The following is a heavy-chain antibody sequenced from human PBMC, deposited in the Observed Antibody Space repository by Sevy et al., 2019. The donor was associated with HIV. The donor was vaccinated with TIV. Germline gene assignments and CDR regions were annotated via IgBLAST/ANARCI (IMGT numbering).Heavy chain of an antibody. V-gene: IGHV3-15*01. J-gene: IGHJ6*02. CDR2: IKSESDGGTV. CDR3: AKSHIVLGGMDV. D-gene: IGHD2-21*01. CDR1: GLDFKEAW. Sequence: GGSLRLSCVVSGLDFKEAWMTWVRQAPGKGLEWVGRIKSESDGGTVDYAAPVKGRFTISRDDSRNTRFLEMDSLKTEDTAVYYCAKSHIVLGGMDVWGQGTTVTVSS.